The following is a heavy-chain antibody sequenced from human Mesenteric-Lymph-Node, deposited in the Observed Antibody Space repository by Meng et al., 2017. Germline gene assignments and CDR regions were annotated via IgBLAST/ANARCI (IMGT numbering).Heavy chain of an antibody. Sequence: GGSLRLSCAASGFTVSNNYMTWVRQAPGKGLEWVSVIYSGGTTYYADSVKGRFTISRDNAKNTLYLQMNSLRVDDTAVYSCARALNDDIGETFWGQGTLVTVSS. CDR3: ARALNDDIGETF. V-gene: IGHV3-66*01. D-gene: IGHD2-21*01. CDR2: IYSGGTT. CDR1: GFTVSNNY. J-gene: IGHJ4*02.